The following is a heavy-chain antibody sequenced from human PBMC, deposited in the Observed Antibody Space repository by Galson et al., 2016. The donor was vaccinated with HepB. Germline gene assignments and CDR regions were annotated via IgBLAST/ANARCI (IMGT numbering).Heavy chain of an antibody. CDR2: IYYNGYT. D-gene: IGHD5-18*01. J-gene: IGHJ4*01. CDR1: GASISSGDYY. Sequence: TLSLTCTVSGASISSGDYYFNWIRQPPGKGLEWIGYIYYNGYTHYTPSLRSRATISVDTSKNQFSLKLRSVTAADTAVYYCARNYGYSFGSGADYWGHGTLVTGSS. V-gene: IGHV4-30-4*01. CDR3: ARNYGYSFGSGADY.